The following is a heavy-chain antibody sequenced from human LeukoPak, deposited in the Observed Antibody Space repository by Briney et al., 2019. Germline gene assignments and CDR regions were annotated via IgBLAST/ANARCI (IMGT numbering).Heavy chain of an antibody. D-gene: IGHD6-13*01. Sequence: PSETLSLTCAVYGGSFSGYYWSWIRQPPGKGLEWIGEINHSGSTNYNPSLKSRVTISVDTSKNQFSLKLSSVTAADTAVYYCARGEAAAGIRICKRYYGMDVWGQGTTVTVSS. CDR1: GGSFSGYY. V-gene: IGHV4-34*01. J-gene: IGHJ6*02. CDR2: INHSGST. CDR3: ARGEAAAGIRICKRYYGMDV.